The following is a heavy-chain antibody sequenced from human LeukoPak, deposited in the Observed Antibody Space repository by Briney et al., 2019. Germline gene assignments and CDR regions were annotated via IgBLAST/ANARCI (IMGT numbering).Heavy chain of an antibody. CDR1: GYSFTSYW. Sequence: GESLKISCKGSGYSFTSYWIGWVRQMPGKGLEWMGIIYPGDSDTRYSPSFQGQVTISADKSISTAYLQWSSLKASDTAMYYCARRDSSGYYQPEHVDYWGQGTLVTVSS. J-gene: IGHJ4*02. V-gene: IGHV5-51*01. CDR2: IYPGDSDT. D-gene: IGHD3-22*01. CDR3: ARRDSSGYYQPEHVDY.